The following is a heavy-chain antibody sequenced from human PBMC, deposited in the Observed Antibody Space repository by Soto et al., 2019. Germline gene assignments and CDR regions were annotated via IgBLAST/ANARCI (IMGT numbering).Heavy chain of an antibody. V-gene: IGHV1-46*01. CDR1: GGTYGSYA. Sequence: GASVKVSCKASGGTYGSYAISWVRQAPGQGLEWMAIINPMGGSTNYAQEFQGRVTLTSDTSTSTVYMELSSLRFEDTALFYCARDLAAGDLWGQGTLVTVSS. D-gene: IGHD6-13*01. CDR3: ARDLAAGDL. J-gene: IGHJ5*02. CDR2: INPMGGST.